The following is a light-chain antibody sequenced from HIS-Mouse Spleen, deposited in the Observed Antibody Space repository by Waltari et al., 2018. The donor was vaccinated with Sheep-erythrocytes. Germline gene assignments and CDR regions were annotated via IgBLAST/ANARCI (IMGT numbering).Light chain of an antibody. Sequence: QSALTQPASVSGSPGQSITISCTGTSSDVGRYNLVSWYQHHPGKAPKLMIYEGSKRASGVSNRFSGSKSGNTASLTIAGLQAEDEADYYCCSYAGSSTLVFGGGTKLTVL. J-gene: IGLJ2*01. CDR1: SSDVGRYNL. CDR2: EGS. V-gene: IGLV2-23*01. CDR3: CSYAGSSTLV.